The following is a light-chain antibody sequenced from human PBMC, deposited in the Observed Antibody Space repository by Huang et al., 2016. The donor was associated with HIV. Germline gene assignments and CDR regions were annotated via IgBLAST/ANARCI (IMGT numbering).Light chain of an antibody. CDR2: DAS. Sequence: EIVLTQSPATLSLSPGERATLSCRASQSVSSYVAWYQQKPCQAPRLLIYDASNRATGIPARFSGSGSGTDFTLTISSLEPEDFAVYYCQQRTNWPRTFGQGTKVEIK. V-gene: IGKV3-11*01. CDR1: QSVSSY. CDR3: QQRTNWPRT. J-gene: IGKJ1*01.